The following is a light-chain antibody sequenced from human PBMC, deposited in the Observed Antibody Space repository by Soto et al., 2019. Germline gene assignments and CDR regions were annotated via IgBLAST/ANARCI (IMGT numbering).Light chain of an antibody. Sequence: QSVLTQPASVSGSPGQSITIPCTGSSSDIGLYNHVPWYQQHPGKAPKLLIYDVSYRPSGISDRFSGSKSGNTASLTISGLQPEDEADYYCSSCGASSTLFGGGTQLTVL. J-gene: IGLJ7*01. V-gene: IGLV2-14*03. CDR2: DVS. CDR1: SSDIGLYNH. CDR3: SSCGASSTL.